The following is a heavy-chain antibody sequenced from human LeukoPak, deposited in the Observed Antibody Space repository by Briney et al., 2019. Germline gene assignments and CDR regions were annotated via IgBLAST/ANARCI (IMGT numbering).Heavy chain of an antibody. CDR1: GGSISSSSYY. D-gene: IGHD3-22*01. CDR2: IYYNGRT. J-gene: IGHJ5*02. CDR3: ARLFADNYYDSSGYGGNWFDP. Sequence: SETLSLTCSVSGGSISSSSYYCAWIRQPPGKGLERVGSIYYNGRTYYNPSLKSRITMSEDVSRNQFSLTLSSVTAADTAVYYCARLFADNYYDSSGYGGNWFDPWGQGTLVTVSS. V-gene: IGHV4-39*01.